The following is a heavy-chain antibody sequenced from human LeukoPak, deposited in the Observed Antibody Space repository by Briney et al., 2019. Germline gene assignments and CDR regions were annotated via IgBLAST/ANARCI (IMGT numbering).Heavy chain of an antibody. CDR3: ARGDDGAY. V-gene: IGHV3-48*04. CDR2: ISSGSSAK. CDR1: GFTFDIYG. J-gene: IGHJ4*02. D-gene: IGHD3-16*01. Sequence: PGGSLRLSCAASGFTFDIYGMNWIRQAPGKGLEWVSHISSGSSAKYYAYSVRGRFTISRDNAKKSLYLQMNSLRVEDTAVYYCARGDDGAYWGQGTLVTVSS.